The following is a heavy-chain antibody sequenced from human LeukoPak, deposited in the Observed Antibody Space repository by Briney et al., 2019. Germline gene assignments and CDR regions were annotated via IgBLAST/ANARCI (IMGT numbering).Heavy chain of an antibody. Sequence: ASVKVSCKASGYTFTSYYMHWVRQAPGQGLEWMGIINPSGGSTSYAQKFQGRVTMTRDTSTSTVYMELSSLRSEDTAVYYCASHYRYSSSSALFFDYWGQGTLVTVSS. CDR3: ASHYRYSSSSALFFDY. CDR2: INPSGGST. J-gene: IGHJ4*02. CDR1: GYTFTSYY. D-gene: IGHD6-6*01. V-gene: IGHV1-46*01.